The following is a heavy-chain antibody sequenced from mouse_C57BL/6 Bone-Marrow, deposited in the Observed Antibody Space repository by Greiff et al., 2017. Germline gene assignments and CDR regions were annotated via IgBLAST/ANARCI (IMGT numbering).Heavy chain of an antibody. V-gene: IGHV5-9-1*02. D-gene: IGHD4-1*02. CDR1: GFTFSSYA. J-gene: IGHJ3*01. Sequence: VESGEGLVKPGGSLKLSCAASGFTFSSYAMSWVRQTPEKRLEWVAYISSGGDYSYYADTVKGRFTISRDNARNTLYLQMSSLKSEDTAMYYCTRSSTGTFAYWGQGTLVTVSA. CDR3: TRSSTGTFAY. CDR2: ISSGGDYS.